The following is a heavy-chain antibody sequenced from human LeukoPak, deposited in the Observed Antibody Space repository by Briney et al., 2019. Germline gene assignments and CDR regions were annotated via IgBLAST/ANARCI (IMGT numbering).Heavy chain of an antibody. Sequence: GASVKVSCKASGYTFTSYGLSWVRQAPGQGLEWMGWISAYNGNTKYAQKFQGRVTMTIDTSTSTAYMELRSLRSDDTAVYYCARDYDYGSGSYDYWGQGTLVTVSS. CDR3: ARDYDYGSGSYDY. CDR2: ISAYNGNT. D-gene: IGHD3-10*01. CDR1: GYTFTSYG. J-gene: IGHJ4*02. V-gene: IGHV1-18*01.